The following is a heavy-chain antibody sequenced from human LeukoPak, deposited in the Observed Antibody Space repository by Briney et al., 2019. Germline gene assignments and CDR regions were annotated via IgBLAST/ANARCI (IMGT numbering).Heavy chain of an antibody. CDR3: TRENYFDC. J-gene: IGHJ4*02. CDR2: IRSKAYGGTT. CDR1: GFTFGVYA. Sequence: GGSLRLSCTASGFTFGVYAMSWVRQAPGKGLEWVGLIRSKAYGGTTEYAASVKGRFTISRDDSKSIAYLQMNSLKTEDTTVYYCTRENYFDCWGQGTLVTVSS. V-gene: IGHV3-49*04.